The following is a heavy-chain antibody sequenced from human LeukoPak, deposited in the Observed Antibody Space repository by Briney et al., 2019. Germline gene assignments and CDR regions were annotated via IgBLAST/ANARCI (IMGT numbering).Heavy chain of an antibody. CDR1: GGSISSYY. Sequence: PSETLSLTCIVSGGSISSYYWSWIRRPPGKGLEWIGYIYYSGSTSYSPSLKSRVTISVDTSKNQFSLKLSSVTAADTAVYYCARGTATDWYFGLWGRGTLVTVSS. CDR2: IYYSGST. D-gene: IGHD2-21*02. CDR3: ARGTATDWYFGL. J-gene: IGHJ2*01. V-gene: IGHV4-59*01.